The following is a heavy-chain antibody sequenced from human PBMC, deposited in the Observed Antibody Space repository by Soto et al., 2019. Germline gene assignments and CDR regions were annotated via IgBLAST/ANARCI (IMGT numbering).Heavy chain of an antibody. D-gene: IGHD6-13*01. J-gene: IGHJ6*02. Sequence: GGSLRLSCAASGFTFSSYAMSWVRQAPGKGLEWVSAISGSGGSTYYADSVKGRFTISRDNSKNTLYLQMNSLRAEDTAVYYVSSSWLLGGDYYYYGMDVWGQGTTVTVSS. CDR3: SSSWLLGGDYYYYGMDV. CDR2: ISGSGGST. V-gene: IGHV3-23*01. CDR1: GFTFSSYA.